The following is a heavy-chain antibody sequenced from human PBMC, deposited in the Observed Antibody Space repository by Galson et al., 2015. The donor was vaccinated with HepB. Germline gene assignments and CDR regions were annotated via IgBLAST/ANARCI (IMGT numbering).Heavy chain of an antibody. CDR2: IGNNGRKK. J-gene: IGHJ4*02. V-gene: IGHV3-33*01. D-gene: IGHD2-2*02. CDR3: ASLGLRYCSSTSCYNGDY. Sequence: SLRLSCAASGFTFRDYGMHWVRQAPGKGLEGVPLIGNNGRKKNQPDSMKDRFTISRDNFRNTLYMQMKRLRAEDTAGYYCASLGLRYCSSTSCYNGDYWGQGTLVTVSS. CDR1: GFTFRDYG.